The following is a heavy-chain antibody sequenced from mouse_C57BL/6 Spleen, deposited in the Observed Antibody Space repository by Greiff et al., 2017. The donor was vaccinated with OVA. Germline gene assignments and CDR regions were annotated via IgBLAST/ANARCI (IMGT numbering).Heavy chain of an antibody. CDR3: ARDQGPYYGSSYAMDY. Sequence: EVQVVESGGGLVKPGGSLKLSCAASGFTFSSYAMSWVRQTPEKRLEWVATISDGGSYTYYPDNVKGRFTISRDNAKNNLYLQMSHLKSEDTAMYDCARDQGPYYGSSYAMDYWGQGTSVTVSS. CDR2: ISDGGSYT. D-gene: IGHD1-1*01. J-gene: IGHJ4*01. CDR1: GFTFSSYA. V-gene: IGHV5-4*01.